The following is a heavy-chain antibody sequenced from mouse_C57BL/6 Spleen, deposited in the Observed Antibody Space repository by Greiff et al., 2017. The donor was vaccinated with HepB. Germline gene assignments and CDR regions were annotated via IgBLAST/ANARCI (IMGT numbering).Heavy chain of an antibody. V-gene: IGHV1-55*01. J-gene: IGHJ2*01. Sequence: VQLQQPGAELVKPGASVKMSCKASGYTFTSYWINWVKQRPGPGLEWIGDIYPGSGSTNYNEKFKSKATLTVDTSSSTAYMQLSSLTSEDSAVYYCARFYYGYSVDYWGQGTTLTVSS. CDR3: ARFYYGYSVDY. CDR2: IYPGSGST. D-gene: IGHD2-2*01. CDR1: GYTFTSYW.